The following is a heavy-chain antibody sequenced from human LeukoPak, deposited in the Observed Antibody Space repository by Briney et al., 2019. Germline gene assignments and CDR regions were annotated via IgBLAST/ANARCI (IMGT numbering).Heavy chain of an antibody. V-gene: IGHV1-18*01. CDR3: ARDKEPKYCSGGSCLYYYYYYMDV. Sequence: ASVKVSCKASGYTFTSYGISWVRQAPGQGLEWMGWISAYNGNTNYAQKLQGRVTMTTDTSTSTDYMELRSLRSDDTAVYYCARDKEPKYCSGGSCLYYYYYYMDVWGKGTTVTVSS. D-gene: IGHD2-15*01. CDR2: ISAYNGNT. J-gene: IGHJ6*03. CDR1: GYTFTSYG.